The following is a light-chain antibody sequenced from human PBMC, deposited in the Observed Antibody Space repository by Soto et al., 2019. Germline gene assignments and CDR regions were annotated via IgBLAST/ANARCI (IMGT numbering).Light chain of an antibody. CDR1: QSISSC. CDR3: QQPLGPPWT. CDR2: RSS. Sequence: DIQMTQSPSALSSSVGDSVTITFRARQSISSCLAWSQQRPGEAPRLLISRSSTLETEVPSRMSGSGSGTDFSLTTSSLQPDDFSTYYCQQPLGPPWTFGQGTKV. V-gene: IGKV1-5*03. J-gene: IGKJ1*01.